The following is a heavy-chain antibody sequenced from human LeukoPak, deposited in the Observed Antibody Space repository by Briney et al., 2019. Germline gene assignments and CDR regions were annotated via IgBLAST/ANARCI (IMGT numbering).Heavy chain of an antibody. D-gene: IGHD2-21*01. Sequence: PGGSLRLSCAASGFTFSSYAMHWVRQAPGKGLEWVAVIWYDGGNKYYADSVKGRFTIPRDNSKNTLYLQMNSLRAEDTAVYYCARDQGLNSPDYWGQGTLVTVSS. CDR1: GFTFSSYA. CDR3: ARDQGLNSPDY. V-gene: IGHV3-33*01. J-gene: IGHJ4*02. CDR2: IWYDGGNK.